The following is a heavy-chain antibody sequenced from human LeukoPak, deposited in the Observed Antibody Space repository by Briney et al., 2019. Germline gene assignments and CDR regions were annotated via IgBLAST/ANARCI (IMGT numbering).Heavy chain of an antibody. CDR1: GFTFSSYA. D-gene: IGHD4-17*01. Sequence: GGSLRLSCAASGFTFSSYAMSWVRQAPGKGLEWVSAISGSGCSTYYADSVKGRFTISRDNSKNTLYLQMNSLRAEDTAVYYCASQKDDYGDYNPYFDYWGQGTLVTVSP. CDR3: ASQKDDYGDYNPYFDY. V-gene: IGHV3-23*01. CDR2: ISGSGCST. J-gene: IGHJ4*02.